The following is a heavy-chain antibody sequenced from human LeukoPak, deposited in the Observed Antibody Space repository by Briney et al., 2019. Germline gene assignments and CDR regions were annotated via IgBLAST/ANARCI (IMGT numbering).Heavy chain of an antibody. J-gene: IGHJ6*02. CDR1: GFTLSSYA. Sequence: GGSLRLSCAASGFTLSSYAMSWVRQAPGKGLEWVSAISGSGGSTYYADSMKGRFTISRDNSKNTLYLQMNSLRAEDTAVYYCAKAGWYDYYYGMDVWGQGTTVTVSS. D-gene: IGHD6-19*01. CDR3: AKAGWYDYYYGMDV. CDR2: ISGSGGST. V-gene: IGHV3-23*01.